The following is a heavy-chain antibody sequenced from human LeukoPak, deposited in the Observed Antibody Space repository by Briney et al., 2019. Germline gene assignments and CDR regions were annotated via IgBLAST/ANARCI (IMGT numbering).Heavy chain of an antibody. CDR1: GFTFSSYA. V-gene: IGHV3-74*01. J-gene: IGHJ5*02. D-gene: IGHD1-20*01. Sequence: GGSLRLSCAASGFTFSSYAMSWVRQAPGKGLVWVSRINSDGSSTSYADSVKGRFTISRDNAKNTLYLQMNSLRAEDTAVYYCARVEFSVTGRDWFDPWGQGTLVTVSS. CDR3: ARVEFSVTGRDWFDP. CDR2: INSDGSST.